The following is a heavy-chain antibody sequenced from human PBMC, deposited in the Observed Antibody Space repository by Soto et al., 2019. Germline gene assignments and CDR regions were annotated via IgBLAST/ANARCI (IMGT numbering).Heavy chain of an antibody. V-gene: IGHV4-39*01. J-gene: IGHJ4*02. D-gene: IGHD4-17*01. CDR1: GGSISSSSNH. CDR2: IYYSENT. Sequence: SETLSLTCTVSGGSISSSSNHWGLIRQPPGKGLEWIGNIYYSENTYYNPSLKSRVTISVDTSKNQFSLRLTSVTAADTAVYYCATHPPYGPLDHWGQGTLVTVS. CDR3: ATHPPYGPLDH.